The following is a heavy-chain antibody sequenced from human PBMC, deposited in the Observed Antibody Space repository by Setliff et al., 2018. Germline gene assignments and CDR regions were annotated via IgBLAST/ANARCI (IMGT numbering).Heavy chain of an antibody. J-gene: IGHJ5*02. CDR2: INKDGSER. Sequence: PGGSLRLSCVASGLIFSNNWMSWVRQAPGKGLEWVTNINKDGSERNYVDSVKGRFTISRDNAKNSVYLQMNSLRADDTAVYYCVPQGPGYGNGWWTNWFDPWGQGTLVTVSS. D-gene: IGHD6-19*01. V-gene: IGHV3-7*03. CDR3: VPQGPGYGNGWWTNWFDP. CDR1: GLIFSNNW.